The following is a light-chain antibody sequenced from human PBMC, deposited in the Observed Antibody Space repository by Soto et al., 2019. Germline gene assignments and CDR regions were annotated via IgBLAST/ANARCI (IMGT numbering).Light chain of an antibody. CDR1: QSVLYSSNNKNY. V-gene: IGKV4-1*01. CDR2: WAS. Sequence: DIVMTKSPDSLAVSLGERATINCKSSQSVLYSSNNKNYLSWYQQKPGQPPKLLIYWASTRESGVPDRFSGSGSGTDFTLTISSLQAEDVAVYYCQQFCSSPRTFGQGTKVDIK. J-gene: IGKJ1*01. CDR3: QQFCSSPRT.